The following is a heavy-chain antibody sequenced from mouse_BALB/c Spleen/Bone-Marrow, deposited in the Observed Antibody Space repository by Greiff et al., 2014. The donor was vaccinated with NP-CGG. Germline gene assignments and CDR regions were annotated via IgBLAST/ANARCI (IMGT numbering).Heavy chain of an antibody. CDR3: ARAASLDY. CDR1: GYTFTDYY. J-gene: IGHJ4*01. Sequence: VQGVESGAELARPGASVKLSCKASGYTFTDYYVSWVKQRTGQGLEWIGEIYPGSGNTYYNEKFKGKATLTADRSSSTAYMQLSSLTSEESAVYFCARAASLDYWGQGTSVTVSS. V-gene: IGHV1-77*01. CDR2: IYPGSGNT.